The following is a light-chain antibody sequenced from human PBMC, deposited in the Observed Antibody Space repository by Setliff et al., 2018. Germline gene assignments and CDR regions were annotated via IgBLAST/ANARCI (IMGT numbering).Light chain of an antibody. Sequence: QSVLTQPPSVSGAPGQRVTISCTGSGSNTGAGSDVHWYQFLPGTAPKLLIYGNMNRPSGVPDRFSGSKSATSASLAISGLQAEDEADYYCQSYDISLSGYVFGTGTKGTV. CDR1: GSNTGAGSD. J-gene: IGLJ1*01. V-gene: IGLV1-40*01. CDR3: QSYDISLSGYV. CDR2: GNM.